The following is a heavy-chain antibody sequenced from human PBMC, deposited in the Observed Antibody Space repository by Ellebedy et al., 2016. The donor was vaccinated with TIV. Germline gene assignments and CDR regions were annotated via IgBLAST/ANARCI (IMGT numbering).Heavy chain of an antibody. CDR1: GFTFSGYY. V-gene: IGHV3-11*01. D-gene: IGHD6-13*01. CDR3: ARLGVIAAAGASDY. CDR2: ISYSGDLM. J-gene: IGHJ4*02. Sequence: PGGSLRLSCAASGFTFSGYYMSWFRQAPGKGPEWVSYISYSGDLMYYADSVKGRFTTSRDNAGNSLYLQMNSLRAEDTAGYYCARLGVIAAAGASDYWGQGTLAIVSS.